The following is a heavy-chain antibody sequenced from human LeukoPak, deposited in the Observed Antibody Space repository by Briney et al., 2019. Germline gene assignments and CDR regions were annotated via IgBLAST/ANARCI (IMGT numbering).Heavy chain of an antibody. CDR3: AREARGGSYWVYDY. V-gene: IGHV3-48*02. CDR1: GFTFGSYS. CDR2: ISSSSSTI. D-gene: IGHD1-26*01. J-gene: IGHJ4*02. Sequence: PGGSLRLSCAASGFTFGSYSMNWVRQAPGKGLEWVSYISSSSSTIYYADSVKGRFTISRDNAKNSPYLQMNSLRDEDTAVYYCAREARGGSYWVYDYWGQGTLVTVSS.